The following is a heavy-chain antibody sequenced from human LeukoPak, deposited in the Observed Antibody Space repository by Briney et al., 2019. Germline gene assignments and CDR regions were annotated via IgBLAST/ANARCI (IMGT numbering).Heavy chain of an antibody. CDR3: AREGYIGEAHSQGSDLMGAFDI. V-gene: IGHV1-46*01. J-gene: IGHJ3*02. CDR2: INPSGGST. CDR1: GYTFTSYY. Sequence: ASVKVSCKASGYTFTSYYMHWVRQAPGQGLEWMGIINPSGGSTSYAQKFQGRVTMTRDMSTSTVYMELSSLRSEDTAVYYCAREGYIGEAHSQGSDLMGAFDIWGQGTMVTVSS. D-gene: IGHD3-16*02.